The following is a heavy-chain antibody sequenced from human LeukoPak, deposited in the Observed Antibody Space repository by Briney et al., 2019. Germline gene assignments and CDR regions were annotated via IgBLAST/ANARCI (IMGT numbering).Heavy chain of an antibody. J-gene: IGHJ3*02. D-gene: IGHD3-22*01. Sequence: PGGSLRLSCAASGFTFSSYAMSWVRQAPGKGLEWVSAISGSGGSTYYADSVKGRFTISRDNSKNTLYLQMNSLRAEDTAVYYCARFNYYDSRVTNAFDIWGQGTMVTVSS. CDR3: ARFNYYDSRVTNAFDI. V-gene: IGHV3-23*01. CDR2: ISGSGGST. CDR1: GFTFSSYA.